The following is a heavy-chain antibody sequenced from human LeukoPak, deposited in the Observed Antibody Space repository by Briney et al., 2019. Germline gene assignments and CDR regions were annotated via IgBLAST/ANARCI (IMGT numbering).Heavy chain of an antibody. CDR3: AKGGQNYDFWRFDY. Sequence: GGALRLSCAPSGFTFRTYVMSWVRPAPRKGVRWVSSSSCNGGSTYIANYVTGRFTISRDNSKSTLNLQMNSLRADETAVYYSAKGGQNYDFWRFDYWGQGTVVTVSS. J-gene: IGHJ4*02. CDR1: GFTFRTYV. D-gene: IGHD3-3*01. V-gene: IGHV3-23*01. CDR2: SSCNGGST.